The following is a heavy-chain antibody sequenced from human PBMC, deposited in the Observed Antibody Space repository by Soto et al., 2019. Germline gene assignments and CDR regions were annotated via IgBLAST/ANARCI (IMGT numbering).Heavy chain of an antibody. CDR3: ARVGYSSTGTTFHYHGLDV. CDR2: ISAYNGNT. J-gene: IGHJ6*02. V-gene: IGHV1-18*01. Sequence: ASVKVSCKASGYTFTSYGISWVRQAPGQGLKWMGWISAYNGNTNYAQKLQGRVTMTTDTSTSTAYMELRSLRSDDTAVYYCARVGYSSTGTTFHYHGLDVWGQGTTVTVSS. D-gene: IGHD3-22*01. CDR1: GYTFTSYG.